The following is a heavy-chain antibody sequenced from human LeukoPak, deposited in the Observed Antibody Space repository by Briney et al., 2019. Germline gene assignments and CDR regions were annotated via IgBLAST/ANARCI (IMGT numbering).Heavy chain of an antibody. J-gene: IGHJ4*02. CDR1: GFAFSSFG. CDR3: ARVGSIAEDYFDY. D-gene: IGHD6-6*01. Sequence: GGSLRLSCAASGFAFSSFGMHWVRQAPGKGLEWVAVIWYDETNKYYADSVKGRFTISRDNSKNTLYLQMNSLRAEDTAVYYCARVGSIAEDYFDYWGQGTLVTVSS. CDR2: IWYDETNK. V-gene: IGHV3-33*01.